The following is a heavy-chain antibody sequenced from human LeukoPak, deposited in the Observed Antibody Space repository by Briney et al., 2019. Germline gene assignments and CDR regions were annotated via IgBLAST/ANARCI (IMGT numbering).Heavy chain of an antibody. CDR2: IYYSGST. V-gene: IGHV4-59*01. D-gene: IGHD3-10*01. CDR3: ATFGASRAIDY. Sequence: SETLSLTCTVSGGSISGYYWSWIRQPPGKGLEWIGYIYYSGSTNYNPSLKSRVTISVDTSKNQFSLKLSSVTAADTAVYYCATFGASRAIDYWGQGTLVTVSS. J-gene: IGHJ4*02. CDR1: GGSISGYY.